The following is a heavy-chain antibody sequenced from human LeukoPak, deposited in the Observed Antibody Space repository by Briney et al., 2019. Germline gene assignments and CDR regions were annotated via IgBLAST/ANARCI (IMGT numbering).Heavy chain of an antibody. CDR3: ARDLRQAGWVFDY. J-gene: IGHJ4*02. Sequence: GGSLRLSCAASGFTVSSNYMSWVRQAPGKGLEWVSVIYSGGSTYYADSVKGRFTISRDNSKNTLYLQMNSLRAEDTAVYYCARDLRQAGWVFDYWGQGTLVTVYS. CDR1: GFTVSSNY. CDR2: IYSGGST. D-gene: IGHD6-19*01. V-gene: IGHV3-53*01.